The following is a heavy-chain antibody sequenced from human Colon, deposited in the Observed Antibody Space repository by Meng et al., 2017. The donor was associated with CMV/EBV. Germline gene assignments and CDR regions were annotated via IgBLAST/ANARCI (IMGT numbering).Heavy chain of an antibody. CDR3: ADYYEGQGGRGP. D-gene: IGHD3-16*01. CDR1: GGSIHSGHAH. CDR2: VYDSGTT. V-gene: IGHV4-31*11. J-gene: IGHJ5*02. Sequence: AVSGGSIHSGHAHWSWIRPHPGKGLEWIGSVYDSGTTYYNPSLKSRVTISLDTSKNQFSLKLNSVTAADTAVYYCADYYEGQGGRGPWGQGILVTVSS.